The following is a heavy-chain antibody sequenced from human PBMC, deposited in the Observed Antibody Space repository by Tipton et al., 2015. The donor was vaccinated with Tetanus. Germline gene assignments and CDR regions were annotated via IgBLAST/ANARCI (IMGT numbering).Heavy chain of an antibody. J-gene: IGHJ6*02. V-gene: IGHV3-33*01. Sequence: SLRLSCAASGFTFDNYALHWVRQAPGKGLQWLAVIWYDGSNQYYEESMKGRFTISRDNAKNSLYLQMNSLRAEDTAVYYCARQDKRFVGYYDAMDVWGQGTTVIVSS. CDR3: ARQDKRFVGYYDAMDV. CDR1: GFTFDNYA. D-gene: IGHD3-3*01. CDR2: IWYDGSNQ.